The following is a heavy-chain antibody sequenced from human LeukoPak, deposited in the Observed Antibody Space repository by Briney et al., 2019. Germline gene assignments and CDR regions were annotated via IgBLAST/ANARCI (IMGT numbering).Heavy chain of an antibody. V-gene: IGHV3-23*01. J-gene: IGHJ4*02. CDR2: ISGSGGTT. D-gene: IGHD1-26*01. Sequence: GGSLRLSCTASGFTFANFAMTWVRQAPGQGLHWVSTISGSGGTTYYADSVRGRFSISRDNAKNSLYLQMNSLRAEDAAVYYCARVRRGSGSYDDYWGQGTLVTVSS. CDR3: ARVRRGSGSYDDY. CDR1: GFTFANFA.